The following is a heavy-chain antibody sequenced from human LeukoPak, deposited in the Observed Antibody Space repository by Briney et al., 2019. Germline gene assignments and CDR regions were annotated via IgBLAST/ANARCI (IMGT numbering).Heavy chain of an antibody. CDR3: ARQAGYSSSWYYYYYYYMDV. Sequence: SETLSLTCTVSGGSISSSSYYWGWIRQPPGKGLEWIGSIYYSGSTYYNPSLKSRVTISVDTSKNQFSLRLSSVTAADTAVYYCARQAGYSSSWYYYYYYYMDVWGKGTTVTISS. CDR2: IYYSGST. CDR1: GGSISSSSYY. V-gene: IGHV4-39*01. D-gene: IGHD6-13*01. J-gene: IGHJ6*03.